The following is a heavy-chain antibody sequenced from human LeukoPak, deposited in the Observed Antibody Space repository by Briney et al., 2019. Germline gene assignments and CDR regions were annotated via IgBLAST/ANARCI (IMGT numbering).Heavy chain of an antibody. CDR1: GGSISSYY. V-gene: IGHV4-4*07. Sequence: SETLSLTCTVSGGSISSYYCSWIRQPAGKGLEWIGRIYSSGSTNYNPSLKSRVTISLETSKNQFSLKLISVTAADTAVYYCARAGYYYYYMDVWGKGTTVTVSS. J-gene: IGHJ6*03. CDR3: ARAGYYYYYMDV. CDR2: IYSSGST.